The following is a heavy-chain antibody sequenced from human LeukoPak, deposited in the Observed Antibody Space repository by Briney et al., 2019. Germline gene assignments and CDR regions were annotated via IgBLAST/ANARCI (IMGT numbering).Heavy chain of an antibody. Sequence: SQTLSLTCTVSGGSISSGGYYWSWIRQHPGKGLEWIGYIYYSGSTYYNPSLKSRVTISVDTSKSQFSLKLSSVTAADTAVYYCARTRRGDYGDLDYFDYWGQGTLVTVSS. CDR1: GGSISSGGYY. V-gene: IGHV4-31*03. CDR2: IYYSGST. D-gene: IGHD4-17*01. CDR3: ARTRRGDYGDLDYFDY. J-gene: IGHJ4*02.